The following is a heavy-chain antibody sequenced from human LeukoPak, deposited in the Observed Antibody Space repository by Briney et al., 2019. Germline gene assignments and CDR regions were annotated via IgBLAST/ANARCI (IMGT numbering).Heavy chain of an antibody. CDR2: INAGNDNT. Sequence: ASVKVSCKASGYTFTSYAMHWVRQAPGQRLEWMGWINAGNDNTKYSQKFQGRVTITRDTSASTAYMELSSLRSEDTAVYYCARGGDCSSTSCYSGPGWDFQHWGQGTLVTVSS. CDR1: GYTFTSYA. V-gene: IGHV1-3*01. CDR3: ARGGDCSSTSCYSGPGWDFQH. D-gene: IGHD2-2*02. J-gene: IGHJ1*01.